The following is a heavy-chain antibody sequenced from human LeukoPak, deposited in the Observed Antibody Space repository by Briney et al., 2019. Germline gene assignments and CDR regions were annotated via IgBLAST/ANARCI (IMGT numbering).Heavy chain of an antibody. D-gene: IGHD3-22*01. CDR3: ARDSPLMEYYYDSSGFGWFDP. V-gene: IGHV4-59*01. CDR2: IYYSGST. Sequence: SEILSLTCTVPGGSISSYYWSWIRQPPGKGLEWIGYIYYSGSTNYNPSLKSRVTISVDTSKNQFSLKLSSVTAADTAVYYCARDSPLMEYYYDSSGFGWFDPWGQGTLVTVSS. CDR1: GGSISSYY. J-gene: IGHJ5*02.